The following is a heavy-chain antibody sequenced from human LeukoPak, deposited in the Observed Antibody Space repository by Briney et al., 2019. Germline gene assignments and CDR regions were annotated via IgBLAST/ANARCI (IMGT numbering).Heavy chain of an antibody. CDR1: GGSISSYY. J-gene: IGHJ3*02. Sequence: SETLSLTCTVSGGSISSYYWSWIRQPPGKGLEWIGYIYYSGSTNYNPSLKSRVTISVDTSKNQFSLKLSSVTAADTAVYYCARHARGLDYYPDAFDIWGQGTMVTVSS. V-gene: IGHV4-59*08. CDR2: IYYSGST. CDR3: ARHARGLDYYPDAFDI. D-gene: IGHD3-10*01.